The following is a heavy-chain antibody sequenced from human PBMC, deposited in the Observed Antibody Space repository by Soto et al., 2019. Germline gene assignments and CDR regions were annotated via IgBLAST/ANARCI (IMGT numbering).Heavy chain of an antibody. CDR2: IWFDGSDK. CDR3: ARFVGAAAGRFDP. V-gene: IGHV3-33*01. Sequence: QEQLVESGGGVVQPGTSLRLSCVASGFTFNSYGMHWVRQAPGKGLEWVAAIWFDGSDKYYADSVKGRFTISRDNSKNTLYLQMNSLRAEDTGVYYCARFVGAAAGRFDPWGQGTLVIVSS. J-gene: IGHJ5*02. CDR1: GFTFNSYG. D-gene: IGHD6-13*01.